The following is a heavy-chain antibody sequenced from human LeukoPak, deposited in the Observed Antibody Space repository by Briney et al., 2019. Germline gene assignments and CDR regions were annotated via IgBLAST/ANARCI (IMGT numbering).Heavy chain of an antibody. V-gene: IGHV1-18*01. J-gene: IGHJ4*02. D-gene: IGHD1-20*01. CDR3: ARDPSITGTAHFDY. Sequence: GAPVKPSCKASGYTFTSYGIRWATQAPGHGLEGIGWISAYNGNTNYAQKLQGRVTMTTDTSTSTAYMELRSLRSDDTAVYYCARDPSITGTAHFDYWGQGTLVTVSS. CDR2: ISAYNGNT. CDR1: GYTFTSYG.